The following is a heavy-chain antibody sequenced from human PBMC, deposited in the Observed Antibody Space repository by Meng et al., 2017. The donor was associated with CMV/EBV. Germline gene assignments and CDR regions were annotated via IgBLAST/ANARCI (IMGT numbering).Heavy chain of an antibody. CDR1: GGSSGGYY. CDR3: ATRLVPATEYNWFDP. J-gene: IGHJ5*02. Sequence: VYGGSSGGYYWSWIRQPPGKGLEWIGEINHSGSTNYNPSLKSRVTISVDTSKNQFSLKLSSVTAADTAVYYCATRLVPATEYNWFDPWGQGTLVTVSS. V-gene: IGHV4-34*01. D-gene: IGHD2-2*01. CDR2: INHSGST.